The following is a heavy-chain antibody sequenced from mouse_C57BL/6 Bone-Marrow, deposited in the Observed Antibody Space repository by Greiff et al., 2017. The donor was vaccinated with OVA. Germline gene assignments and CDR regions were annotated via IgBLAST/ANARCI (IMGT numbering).Heavy chain of an antibody. J-gene: IGHJ1*03. V-gene: IGHV5-16*01. CDR1: GFTFSDYY. CDR2: INYDGSST. D-gene: IGHD3-3*01. Sequence: DVKLVESEGGLVQPGSSMKLSCTASGFTFSDYYMAWVRQVPEKGLEWVANINYDGSSTYYLDSLKSRFIISRDNAKNILYLQMSSLKSEDTATYYWARGGWDWYFDVWGTGTTVTVSS. CDR3: ARGGWDWYFDV.